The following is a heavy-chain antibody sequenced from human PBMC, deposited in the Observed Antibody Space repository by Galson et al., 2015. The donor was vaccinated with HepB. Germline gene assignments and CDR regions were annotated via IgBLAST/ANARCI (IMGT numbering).Heavy chain of an antibody. V-gene: IGHV1-18*01. CDR2: ISVYNNNT. CDR1: GYTFISYG. Sequence: QSGAEVKKPGASVKVSCKASGYTFISYGISWVRQAPGQGLEWMGWISVYNNNTKYTQKLQGRVTMTTDTSTSTAYMELRSLRSDDTAVYYCARDTYYGVVIAHDAFDIWGQGTMVTVSS. D-gene: IGHD3-3*01. CDR3: ARDTYYGVVIAHDAFDI. J-gene: IGHJ3*02.